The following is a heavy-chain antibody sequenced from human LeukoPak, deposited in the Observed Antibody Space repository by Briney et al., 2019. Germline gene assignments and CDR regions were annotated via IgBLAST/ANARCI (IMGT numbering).Heavy chain of an antibody. CDR3: ARSGGTLFSLSL. J-gene: IGHJ4*02. CDR2: INPNSGGT. V-gene: IGHV1-2*02. D-gene: IGHD3-10*01. CDR1: GYTFTGYY. Sequence: ASVTASCKASGYTFTGYYMHWVRQAPGQGLEWMGWINPNSGGTNYAQKFQGRVTMTRDTSISTAYMELSRLRSDDTAVYYCARSGGTLFSLSLWGQGTLVTVSS.